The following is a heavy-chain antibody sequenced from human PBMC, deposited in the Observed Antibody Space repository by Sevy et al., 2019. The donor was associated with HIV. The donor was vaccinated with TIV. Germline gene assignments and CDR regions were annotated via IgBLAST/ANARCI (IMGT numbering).Heavy chain of an antibody. CDR1: GGSISSGSYY. V-gene: IGHV4-61*02. CDR3: ARGRGYSSSWYTQDGYYYYMDV. Sequence: SETLSLTCTVSGGSISSGSYYWSWIRQPAGKGLEWIGRIYTSGSTNYNPSLKSRVTISVDTSKNQFSLKLGSVTAADTAVYYCARGRGYSSSWYTQDGYYYYMDVWGKGTTVTVSS. CDR2: IYTSGST. J-gene: IGHJ6*03. D-gene: IGHD6-13*01.